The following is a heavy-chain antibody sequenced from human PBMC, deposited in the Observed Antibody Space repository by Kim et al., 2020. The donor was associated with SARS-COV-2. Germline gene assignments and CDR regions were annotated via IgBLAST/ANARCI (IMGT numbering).Heavy chain of an antibody. Sequence: GGSLRLSCAASGFTFSSYSMNWVRQAPGKGLEWVSYISSSSSTIYYADSVKGRFTISRDNAKNSLYLQMNCLRAEDTAVYYCARPDYGIGMDVWGQGTTVTVSS. CDR3: ARPDYGIGMDV. J-gene: IGHJ6*02. CDR1: GFTFSSYS. D-gene: IGHD4-17*01. V-gene: IGHV3-48*01. CDR2: ISSSSSTI.